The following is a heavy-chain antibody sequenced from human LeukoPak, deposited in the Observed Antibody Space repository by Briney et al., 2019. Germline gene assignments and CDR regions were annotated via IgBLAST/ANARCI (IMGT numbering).Heavy chain of an antibody. CDR3: ARGESSSWYD. CDR1: GFTFSYYW. CDR2: INEDGSEK. Sequence: GGSLRLSCAASGFTFSYYWMSWVRQAPGKGLEWVANINEDGSEKYYVDSVKGRFTISRDNAKNSLYLQMNSPRAEDTAVYYCARGESSSWYDWGQGTLVTVSS. V-gene: IGHV3-7*01. J-gene: IGHJ4*02. D-gene: IGHD6-13*01.